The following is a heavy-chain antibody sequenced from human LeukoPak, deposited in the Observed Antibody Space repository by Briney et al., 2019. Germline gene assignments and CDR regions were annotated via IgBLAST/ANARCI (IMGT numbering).Heavy chain of an antibody. Sequence: ASVKVSCKASGYAFTYYYMHWVRQAPGQGLEWMGIISLGGGSTSYAQKFQGRVTMTRDTSTSTVYMELSSLRSEDTAVYYCARDIPTNYDSSGNHNLYFDLWGRGTLVTVSS. CDR3: ARDIPTNYDSSGNHNLYFDL. V-gene: IGHV1-46*01. CDR1: GYAFTYYY. CDR2: ISLGGGST. D-gene: IGHD3-22*01. J-gene: IGHJ2*01.